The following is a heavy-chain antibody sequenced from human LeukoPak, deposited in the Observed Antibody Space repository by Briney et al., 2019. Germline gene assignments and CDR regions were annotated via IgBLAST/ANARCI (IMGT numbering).Heavy chain of an antibody. CDR3: ARAIWYGRTYCGRGSQASDS. CDR1: GVTFSIYN. D-gene: IGHD3-10*01. J-gene: IGHJ5*01. V-gene: IGHV3-21*01. CDR2: ISSSSSYI. Sequence: PGGSLRLSCAASGVTFSIYNMNWVRQAPGKGLEWGSSISSSSSYIYYADSVMGRFTISRDNAQNSLYLQMNSLRAEDTAVYYCARAIWYGRTYCGRGSQASDS.